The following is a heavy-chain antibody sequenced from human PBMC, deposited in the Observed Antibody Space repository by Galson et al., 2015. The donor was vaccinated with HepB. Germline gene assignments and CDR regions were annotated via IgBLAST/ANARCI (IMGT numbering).Heavy chain of an antibody. CDR3: ARDSREEYFDY. CDR2: IRHDGGDT. CDR1: GFSFSNYW. V-gene: IGHV3-7*03. D-gene: IGHD2/OR15-2a*01. Sequence: SLRLSCAASGFSFSNYWMTWVRQAPGKGLEWVASIRHDGGDTYYVDSVEGRFTVSRDNAKSSLYLQMNSLRAEDTAIYYCARDSREEYFDYWGQGTLVTVSS. J-gene: IGHJ4*02.